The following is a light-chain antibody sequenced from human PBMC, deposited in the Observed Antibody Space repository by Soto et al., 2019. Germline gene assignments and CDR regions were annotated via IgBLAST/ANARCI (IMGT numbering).Light chain of an antibody. CDR2: DVS. CDR3: QQYGSSGT. CDR1: QGISSY. V-gene: IGKV1-9*01. Sequence: IQLTQSPSFLSASVGDRVTITCRASQGISSYLAWYQQKPGKAPKLLIYDVSSLESGVPSRFSGSGSGTDFTLTISRLEPEDFAVYYCQQYGSSGTFGQGTKVDIK. J-gene: IGKJ1*01.